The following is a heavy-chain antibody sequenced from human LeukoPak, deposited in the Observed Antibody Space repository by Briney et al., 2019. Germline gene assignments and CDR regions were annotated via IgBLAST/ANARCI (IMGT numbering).Heavy chain of an antibody. Sequence: GGSLRLSCAASGFTFSDYYMSRIRQAPGKGLEWVSYISSSGSTIYYADSVKGRFTISRDNAKNSLYLQMNSLRAEDTAVYYCARDLGTAMARYYYYYGMDVWGQGTTVTVSS. V-gene: IGHV3-11*01. D-gene: IGHD5-18*01. J-gene: IGHJ6*02. CDR3: ARDLGTAMARYYYYYGMDV. CDR2: ISSSGSTI. CDR1: GFTFSDYY.